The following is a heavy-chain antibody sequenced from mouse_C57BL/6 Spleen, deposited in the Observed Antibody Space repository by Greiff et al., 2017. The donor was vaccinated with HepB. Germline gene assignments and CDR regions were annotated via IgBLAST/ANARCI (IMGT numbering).Heavy chain of an antibody. V-gene: IGHV1-55*01. CDR3: ARYHYYGSSYWFAY. CDR2: IYPGSGST. Sequence: VQLQQPGAELVKPGASVKMSCKASGYTFTSYWITWVKQRPGQGLEWIGDIYPGSGSTNYNEKFKSKATLTVDTSSSTAYMQVSSLTSEDSAVYYCARYHYYGSSYWFAYWGQGTLVTVSA. D-gene: IGHD1-1*01. CDR1: GYTFTSYW. J-gene: IGHJ3*01.